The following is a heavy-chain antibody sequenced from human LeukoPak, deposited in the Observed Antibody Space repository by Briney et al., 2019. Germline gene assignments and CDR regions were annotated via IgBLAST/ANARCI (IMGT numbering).Heavy chain of an antibody. CDR2: ISSSSSYI. J-gene: IGHJ4*02. CDR1: GFTFSSYS. D-gene: IGHD4-17*01. Sequence: PGGSLRLSCAASGFTFSSYSMNWVRQAPGKGLEWVSSISSSSSYIYYADSVKGRFTISRDNAKNTIYLQMSSLRAEDTAVYFCARDYGDYVSPHYWGQGTLVTVSS. CDR3: ARDYGDYVSPHY. V-gene: IGHV3-21*01.